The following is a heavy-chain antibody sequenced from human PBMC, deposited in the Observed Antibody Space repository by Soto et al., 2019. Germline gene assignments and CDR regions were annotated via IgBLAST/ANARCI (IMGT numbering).Heavy chain of an antibody. D-gene: IGHD1-26*01. V-gene: IGHV4-30-2*01. CDR2: INHLETT. CDR3: ARGGGSDSFDY. CDR1: GSSITFGGYS. J-gene: IGHJ4*02. Sequence: QLQLHESGSGLVKPSQTLSLTCTVSGSSITFGGYSWSWIRQTPGKGLEWIGYINHLETTFYIPSFESRLTLSIDRAKNQCSLKLHSMSAADRAVYFCARGGGSDSFDYWGQGILVTVSS.